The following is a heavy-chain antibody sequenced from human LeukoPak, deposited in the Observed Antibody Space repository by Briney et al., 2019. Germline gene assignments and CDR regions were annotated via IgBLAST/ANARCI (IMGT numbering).Heavy chain of an antibody. CDR3: ARRRIVATIDY. Sequence: TSETLSLTCTVSGGSISSYYWSWIRQPPGKGLEWIGSIYYSGSTYYNPSLKSRVTISVDTSKNQFSLKLSSVTAADTAVYYCARRRIVATIDYWGQGTLVTVSS. CDR1: GGSISSYY. CDR2: IYYSGST. D-gene: IGHD5-12*01. J-gene: IGHJ4*02. V-gene: IGHV4-59*05.